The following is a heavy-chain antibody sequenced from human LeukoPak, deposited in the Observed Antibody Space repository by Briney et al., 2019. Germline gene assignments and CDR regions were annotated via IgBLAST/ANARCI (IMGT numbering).Heavy chain of an antibody. CDR3: AADGGGLSSVVTPRSSPFDY. CDR2: FDPADGET. V-gene: IGHV1-24*01. J-gene: IGHJ4*02. D-gene: IGHD4-23*01. CDR1: GYTLNELS. Sequence: ASVKVSCKVSGYTLNELSMHWVRQAPGKGLEWMGGFDPADGETVYTHRFQGRLTMTEDTSTNTGYMELTSLRSEDTAVYYCAADGGGLSSVVTPRSSPFDYWGQGTLVTVSS.